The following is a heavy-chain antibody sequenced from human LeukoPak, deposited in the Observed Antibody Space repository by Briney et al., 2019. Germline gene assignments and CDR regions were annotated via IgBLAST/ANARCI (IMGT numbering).Heavy chain of an antibody. CDR3: AKDCSGSGSFYDY. D-gene: IGHD1-26*01. CDR2: ISVSGGTT. Sequence: GWSLRLSCAVSGFTFSSYAMNWVRQAPGKGLEWVSSISVSGGTTYYADSVKGRFTISRDNSKNTLYLQMNSLRAEDTAIYYCAKDCSGSGSFYDYWGQGTLVTVSS. J-gene: IGHJ4*02. V-gene: IGHV3-23*01. CDR1: GFTFSSYA.